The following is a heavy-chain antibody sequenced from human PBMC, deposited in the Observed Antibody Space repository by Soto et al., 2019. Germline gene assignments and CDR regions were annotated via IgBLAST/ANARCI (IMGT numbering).Heavy chain of an antibody. V-gene: IGHV1-3*01. CDR2: INAGNGNT. CDR3: ARGYYDFWSGHDAGYFDY. CDR1: GYTFTSYA. D-gene: IGHD3-3*01. Sequence: ASVKVSCKASGYTFTSYAMHWVRQAPGQRLEWMGWINAGNGNTKYSQKFQGRVTITRDTSASTAYMELSSLRSEDTAVYYCARGYYDFWSGHDAGYFDYWGQGTLVTVSS. J-gene: IGHJ4*02.